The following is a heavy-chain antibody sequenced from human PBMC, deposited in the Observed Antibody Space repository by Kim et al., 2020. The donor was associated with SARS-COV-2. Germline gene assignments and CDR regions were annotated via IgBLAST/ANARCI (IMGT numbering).Heavy chain of an antibody. CDR3: ARSPGSET. J-gene: IGHJ5*02. V-gene: IGHV1-46*01. Sequence: GGSKSYAQKFQGRVTRTRGTSMSTVYMELSSLRSEDTAVYYCARSPGSETWGQGTLVTVSS. CDR2: GGSK.